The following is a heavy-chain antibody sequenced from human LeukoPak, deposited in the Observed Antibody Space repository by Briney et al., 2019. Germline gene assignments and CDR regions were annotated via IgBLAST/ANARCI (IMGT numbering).Heavy chain of an antibody. J-gene: IGHJ4*02. CDR3: AREIYGIDS. V-gene: IGHV3-7*01. D-gene: IGHD4-17*01. CDR2: INQDGSKK. Sequence: GGSLRLSCAASRFTFGSYWLSWVRQAPGKGLEWVANINQDGSKKNYVDSVKGRFTTSRDNAKNSVYLQMDSLRAGDTAVYYCAREIYGIDSWGQGTPVAVSS. CDR1: RFTFGSYW.